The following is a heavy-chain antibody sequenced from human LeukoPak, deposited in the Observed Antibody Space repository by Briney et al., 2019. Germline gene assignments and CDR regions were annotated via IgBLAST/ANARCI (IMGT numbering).Heavy chain of an antibody. CDR3: ARGRIRGVVDY. V-gene: IGHV4-59*08. CDR2: IYYSGST. Sequence: PSETLSLTCAVYGGSFSGYYWSWIRQPPGKGLEWIGYIYYSGSTNYNPSLKSRVTISVDTSKNQFSLKLSSVTAADTAVYYCARGRIRGVVDYWGQGTLVTVSS. CDR1: GGSFSGYY. D-gene: IGHD3-10*01. J-gene: IGHJ4*02.